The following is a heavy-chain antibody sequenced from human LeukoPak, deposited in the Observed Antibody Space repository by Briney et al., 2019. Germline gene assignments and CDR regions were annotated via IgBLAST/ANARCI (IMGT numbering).Heavy chain of an antibody. CDR2: IFGSGDTT. D-gene: IGHD3-10*01. CDR3: AKRNTMVRGGPCFDY. V-gene: IGHV3-23*01. J-gene: IGHJ4*02. Sequence: GGSLRLSCAASGFPFSSYAKNWVRQAPGKGLEWVSIIFGSGDTTYYADSVKGRFTVSRDNSKNMLYLQMNNLRPEDTATYYCAKRNTMVRGGPCFDYWGQGLMVTVSS. CDR1: GFPFSSYA.